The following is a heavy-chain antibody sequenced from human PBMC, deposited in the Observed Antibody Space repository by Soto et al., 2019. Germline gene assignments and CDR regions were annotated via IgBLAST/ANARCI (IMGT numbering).Heavy chain of an antibody. V-gene: IGHV4-59*01. D-gene: IGHD3-22*01. Sequence: SETLSLTGAGSGGSISSYYWSWIRQPPGKGLEWIGYIYYSGSTNYNPSLKSRVTISVDTSKNQFSLKLSSVTAADTAVYYCARDYYDSSGYSYFDYWGQGTLVTVSP. J-gene: IGHJ4*02. CDR1: GGSISSYY. CDR2: IYYSGST. CDR3: ARDYYDSSGYSYFDY.